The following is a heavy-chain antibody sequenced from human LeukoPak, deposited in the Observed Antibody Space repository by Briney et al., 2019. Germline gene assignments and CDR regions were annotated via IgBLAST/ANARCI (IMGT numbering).Heavy chain of an antibody. V-gene: IGHV3-13*01. D-gene: IGHD4-17*01. J-gene: IGHJ3*02. CDR2: IGTAGDT. CDR1: GLTFSSYD. CDR3: ARGFYGDYGVNDAFDI. Sequence: GGSLRLSCAASGLTFSSYDMHWVRQATGKGLEWVSAIGTAGDTYYPGSVKGRFTISRENAKNSLYLQMNSLRAGDTAVYYCARGFYGDYGVNDAFDIWGQGTMVTVSS.